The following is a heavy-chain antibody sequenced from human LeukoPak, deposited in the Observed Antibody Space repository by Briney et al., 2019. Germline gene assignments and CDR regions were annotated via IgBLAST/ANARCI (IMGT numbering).Heavy chain of an antibody. CDR1: GFTFSSYG. V-gene: IGHV3-30*02. J-gene: IGHJ4*02. CDR3: AKTSEGYFRRPVDY. CDR2: IRYDGSNK. D-gene: IGHD1-26*01. Sequence: GGSLRLSCAASGFTFSSYGMHWVRQAPGKGLEWVAFIRYDGSNKYYADSVKGRFTISRDNSKNTLYLQMNRLRAEDTAVYYCAKTSEGYFRRPVDYWGQGTLVTVSS.